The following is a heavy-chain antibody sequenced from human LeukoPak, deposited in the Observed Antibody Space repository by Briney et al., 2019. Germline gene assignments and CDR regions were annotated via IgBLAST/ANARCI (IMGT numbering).Heavy chain of an antibody. CDR2: IRYDGSNK. V-gene: IGHV3-30*02. CDR3: AKEGDQFRGYLDA. J-gene: IGHJ6*03. CDR1: GFTFSSYG. Sequence: GGSLRLSCAASGFTFSSYGMHWVRQAPGKGLEWVAFIRYDGSNKYYADSVKGRFTISRDNSKHTLYLQMNSLRAEDTAVYYCAKEGDQFRGYLDAWGKGTTVTVSS. D-gene: IGHD3-16*01.